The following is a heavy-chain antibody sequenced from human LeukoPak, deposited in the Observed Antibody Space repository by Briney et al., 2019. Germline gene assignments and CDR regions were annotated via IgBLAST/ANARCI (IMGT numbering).Heavy chain of an antibody. J-gene: IGHJ4*02. CDR2: IKQDGSEK. D-gene: IGHD3-22*01. Sequence: GGSLRLSCAASGFTFSSYWMTWVRQAPGKGLEWVANIKQDGSEKYYADSVKGRFTISRDNAKNSLYLQLNSLRAQDTAVYFCARDLRTYYPRHFDSWGQGTLVTVSS. CDR1: GFTFSSYW. V-gene: IGHV3-7*04. CDR3: ARDLRTYYPRHFDS.